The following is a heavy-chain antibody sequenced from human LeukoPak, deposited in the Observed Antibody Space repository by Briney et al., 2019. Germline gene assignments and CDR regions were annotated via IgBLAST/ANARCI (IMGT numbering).Heavy chain of an antibody. D-gene: IGHD3-16*01. V-gene: IGHV3-23*01. Sequence: GGSLRLSCAVSGFTFSSYAISWVRQAPGKGLEWVSTISGSGNRTYYAQSVKGRFTLSRDKSKNMVYLQMNSLRAEDTAVYYCAKGGGYFDYWGQGTLVTVSS. CDR1: GFTFSSYA. CDR2: ISGSGNRT. J-gene: IGHJ4*02. CDR3: AKGGGYFDY.